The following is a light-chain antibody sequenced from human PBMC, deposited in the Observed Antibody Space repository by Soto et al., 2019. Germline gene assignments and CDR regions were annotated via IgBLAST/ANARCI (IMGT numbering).Light chain of an antibody. Sequence: DIQMTQSPSTLSASVGDRVTITCRASQSIDRWLAWYQQKPGKAHKVLIWDATTLHRGVQSRFSGSRSGTEFTLTIRCLQSEDFATYYCKQYYSYPPAFGQGTKVDIK. V-gene: IGKV1-5*01. CDR3: KQYYSYPPA. CDR1: QSIDRW. J-gene: IGKJ1*01. CDR2: DAT.